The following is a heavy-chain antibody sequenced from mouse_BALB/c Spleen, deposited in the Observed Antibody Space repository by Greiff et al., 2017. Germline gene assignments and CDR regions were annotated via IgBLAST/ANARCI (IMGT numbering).Heavy chain of an antibody. CDR3: ARTITTDGYAMDY. J-gene: IGHJ4*01. CDR1: GYTFSSYW. V-gene: IGHV1-9*01. Sequence: VQLQQSGAELMKPGASVKISCKATGYTFSSYWIEWVKQRPGHGLEWIGEILPGSGSTNYNEKFKGKATFTADTSSNTAYMQLSSLTSEDSAVYYCARTITTDGYAMDYWGQGTSVTVSS. D-gene: IGHD2-4*01. CDR2: ILPGSGST.